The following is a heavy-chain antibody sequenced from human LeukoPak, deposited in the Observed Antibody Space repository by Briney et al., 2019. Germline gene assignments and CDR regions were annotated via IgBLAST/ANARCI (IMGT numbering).Heavy chain of an antibody. Sequence: GGSLRLSCGGSGYSFRSYAMHWVRQAPGKGLEWVAVISDDGTKKYYADSVKGRFTISRDNSKNSLSLQMNSLRPEDMAVYYCASRYSSSWALDYWGLGTLVTVSS. J-gene: IGHJ4*02. V-gene: IGHV3-30*01. CDR1: GYSFRSYA. D-gene: IGHD6-13*01. CDR2: ISDDGTKK. CDR3: ASRYSSSWALDY.